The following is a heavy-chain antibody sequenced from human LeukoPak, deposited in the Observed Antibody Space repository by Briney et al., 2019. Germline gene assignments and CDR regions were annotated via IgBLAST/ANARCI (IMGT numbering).Heavy chain of an antibody. CDR1: GGSISSYY. CDR3: ARAPGYGLGDYYYYGMDV. Sequence: PSETLSLTCTVSGGSISSYYWSWIRQPARKGLEWIGRIYTSGSTNYNPSLKSRVTMSVDTSKNQFSLKLSSVTAADTAVYYCARAPGYGLGDYYYYGMDVWGQGTTVTVSS. CDR2: IYTSGST. V-gene: IGHV4-4*07. J-gene: IGHJ6*02. D-gene: IGHD5-18*01.